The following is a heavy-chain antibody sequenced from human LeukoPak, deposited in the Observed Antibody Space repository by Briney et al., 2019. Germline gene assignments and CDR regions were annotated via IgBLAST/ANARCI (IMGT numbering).Heavy chain of an antibody. V-gene: IGHV3-74*01. D-gene: IGHD1-7*01. CDR1: GFTFSTLW. J-gene: IGHJ3*02. CDR3: AKVSNGNYAGDAFDI. CDR2: INDDGSST. Sequence: GGSLRLSCAASGFTFSTLWMHWVRQAPGKGLVWVSHINDDGSSTTYADSVKGRFTISRDNSKNTLYLQMSSLRADDTAVYYCAKVSNGNYAGDAFDIWGQGTMVTVSS.